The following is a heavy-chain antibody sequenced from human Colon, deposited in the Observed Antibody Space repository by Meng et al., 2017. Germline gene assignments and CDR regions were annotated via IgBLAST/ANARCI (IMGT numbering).Heavy chain of an antibody. CDR2: ITASGIST. D-gene: IGHD3-10*02. Sequence: GESLKISCAASGLTFSHFAMSWVRQAPWKGLEWVASITASGISTFYADSVKGRFTVSRENSKNTLYLEMNSLRAENTALYYCAKCMDFGSGDYVPTYFDCWGQGTLVTVSS. V-gene: IGHV3-23*01. J-gene: IGHJ4*02. CDR3: AKCMDFGSGDYVPTYFDC. CDR1: GLTFSHFA.